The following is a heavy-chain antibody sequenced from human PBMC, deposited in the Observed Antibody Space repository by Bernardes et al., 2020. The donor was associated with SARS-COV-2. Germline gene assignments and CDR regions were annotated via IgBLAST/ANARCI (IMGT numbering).Heavy chain of an antibody. J-gene: IGHJ2*01. Sequence: GGSLRLSCAASGFILSNYWMHWVRQVPGKGLVWVSRISDDGTTTTYADSVKGRFTISRDKAKHTLYLEMSSLRVEDTAVYYCGRRALAGSHWYFDLWGRDTLVTVSS. V-gene: IGHV3-74*01. CDR2: ISDDGTTT. CDR3: GRRALAGSHWYFDL. D-gene: IGHD6-19*01. CDR1: GFILSNYW.